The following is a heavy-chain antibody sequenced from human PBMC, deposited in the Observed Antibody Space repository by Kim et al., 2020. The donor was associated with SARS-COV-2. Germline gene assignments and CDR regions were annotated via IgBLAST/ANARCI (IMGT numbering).Heavy chain of an antibody. V-gene: IGHV4-31*03. D-gene: IGHD3-22*01. CDR2: IYYSGST. CDR3: ARGDSSTWESYYYYGMDV. CDR1: GGSISSGGSY. J-gene: IGHJ6*02. Sequence: SETLSLTCSVSGGSISSGGSYWSWIRQHPGKGLEWIGYIYYSGSTYYNPSLKSRVTIPVDTSKNQFSLRLSSVTAADTAVDYCARGDSSTWESYYYYGMDVWGQGNTVTVSS.